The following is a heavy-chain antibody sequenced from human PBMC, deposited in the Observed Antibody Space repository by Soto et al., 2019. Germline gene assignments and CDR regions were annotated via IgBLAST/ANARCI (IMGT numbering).Heavy chain of an antibody. J-gene: IGHJ4*02. CDR3: ARVRVRFLEWLGSEG. D-gene: IGHD3-3*01. V-gene: IGHV1-69*12. CDR1: GGTFSSYA. Sequence: QVQLVQSGAEVKKPGSSVKVSCKASGGTFSSYAISWVRQAPGQGLEWMGGIIPIFGTANYAQKFQGRVTXXADESTSTAYMGLSSVRSEDTAVYYCARVRVRFLEWLGSEGWGQGTLVTVSS. CDR2: IIPIFGTA.